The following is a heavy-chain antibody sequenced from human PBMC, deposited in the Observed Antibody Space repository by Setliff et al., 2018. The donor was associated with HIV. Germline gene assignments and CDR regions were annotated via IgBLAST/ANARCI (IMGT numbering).Heavy chain of an antibody. V-gene: IGHV5-51*01. Sequence: GESLKISCKASGYSFTNYWIGWVRQIPGKGLEWIGVIYPGDSITRYGPSLKGQVTISADRSINTAFLQWSSLEASDTAMYYCIRRRRAPGAADLESYWGQGTLVTVSS. CDR2: IYPGDSIT. CDR1: GYSFTNYW. J-gene: IGHJ4*02. CDR3: IRRRRAPGAADLESY. D-gene: IGHD7-27*01.